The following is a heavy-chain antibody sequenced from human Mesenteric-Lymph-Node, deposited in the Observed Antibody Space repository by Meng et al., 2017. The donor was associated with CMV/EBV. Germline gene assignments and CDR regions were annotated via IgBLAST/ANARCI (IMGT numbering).Heavy chain of an antibody. Sequence: GESLKISCAASGFTFSNYWMNWVRQAPGQGLEWVANIKQDGTEKYYVDSVKGRFTISRDNAKNSLFLQMDSLRAEDTAMYYCANSGLSGRTRWGQGTLVTVSS. CDR1: GFTFSNYW. J-gene: IGHJ4*02. CDR2: IKQDGTEK. V-gene: IGHV3-7*01. CDR3: ANSGLSGRTR.